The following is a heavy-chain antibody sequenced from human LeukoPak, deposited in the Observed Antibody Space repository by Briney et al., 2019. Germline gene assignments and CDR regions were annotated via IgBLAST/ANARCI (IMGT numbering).Heavy chain of an antibody. Sequence: GGSLRLSCTASGFTFSSYSMNWVRQAPGKGLEWVSYISSSGSTIYYADSVKGRFTISRDNAKNSLYLQMNSLRAEDTAVYYCARDSRAGGRTSTAPYHFDYWGQGTLVTVSS. CDR2: ISSSGSTI. CDR3: ARDSRAGGRTSTAPYHFDY. CDR1: GFTFSSYS. V-gene: IGHV3-48*04. J-gene: IGHJ4*02. D-gene: IGHD6-6*01.